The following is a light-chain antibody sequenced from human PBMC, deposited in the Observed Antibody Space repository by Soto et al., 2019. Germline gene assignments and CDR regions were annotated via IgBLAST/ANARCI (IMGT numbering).Light chain of an antibody. CDR2: GIS. CDR3: QQYNSWPLT. J-gene: IGKJ4*01. Sequence: ESVLTQSPGTLSLSPGERATLSCRASQSVTNRYFAWYQQRPGQAPRLLIYGISNRATGIPDRFSGSGSGTDFTLTISRLEPEDFVVYYCQQYNSWPLTFGGGTKVEIK. V-gene: IGKV3-20*01. CDR1: QSVTNRY.